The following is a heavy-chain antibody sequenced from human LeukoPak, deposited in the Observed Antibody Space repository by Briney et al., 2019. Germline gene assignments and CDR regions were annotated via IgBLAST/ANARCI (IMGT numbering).Heavy chain of an antibody. V-gene: IGHV4-39*01. J-gene: IGHJ4*02. CDR1: GVSISNSSLY. D-gene: IGHD3-16*01. CDR3: VQAARFGDAWSYYFDN. CDR2: VYYTGDT. Sequence: SETLSLTCSVSGVSISNSSLYWGWIRQPPGKGLEWIGSVYYTGDTYYNLSLKSRVTISEDTSESQVSLKVTSVTAADTAVYFCVQAARFGDAWSYYFDNWGQGTLVTVS.